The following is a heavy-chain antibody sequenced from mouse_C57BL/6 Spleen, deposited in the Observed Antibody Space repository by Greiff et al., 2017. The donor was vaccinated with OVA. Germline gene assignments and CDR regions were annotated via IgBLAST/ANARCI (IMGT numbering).Heavy chain of an antibody. CDR1: GYTFTSYW. V-gene: IGHV1-61*01. J-gene: IGHJ4*01. CDR2: IYPSDSET. D-gene: IGHD1-1*01. CDR3: ARNFYYYGSLYAMDY. Sequence: QVQLQQPGAELVRPGSSVKLSCKASGYTFTSYWMDWVKQRPGQGLEWIGNIYPSDSETHYNQKFKDKATLTVDKSSSTAYMQLSSLTSEDSAVYYCARNFYYYGSLYAMDYWGQGTSVTVSS.